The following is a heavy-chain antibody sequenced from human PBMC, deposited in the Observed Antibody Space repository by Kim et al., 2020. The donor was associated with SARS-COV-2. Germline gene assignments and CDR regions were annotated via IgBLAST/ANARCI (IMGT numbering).Heavy chain of an antibody. J-gene: IGHJ6*01. CDR3: ARDLAINTIFGAGSGMD. V-gene: IGHV3-33*01. D-gene: IGHD3-3*01. CDR1: GFTFSSYG. CDR2: IWFDGSNR. Sequence: GGSLRLSCAASGFTFSSYGMHWVRQAPGKGLEWVAVIWFDGSNRYYADSVKGRFTISRDSSKKTLYLQMNSLRAEDTAVYYCARDLAINTIFGAGSGMD.